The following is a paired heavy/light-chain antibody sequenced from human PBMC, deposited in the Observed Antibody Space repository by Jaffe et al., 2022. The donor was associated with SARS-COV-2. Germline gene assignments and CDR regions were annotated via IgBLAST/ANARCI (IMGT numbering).Light chain of an antibody. J-gene: IGKJ1*01. CDR2: EAS. Sequence: DIQMTQSPSTLSAYVGDRVTITCRASQSISKWLAWYQHKPGKAPQLLIYEASKLQSGVPSRFSGSGSGTEFTLTISSLQPDDFATYFCQQCDNYWTFGQGTKVEIK. CDR3: QQCDNYWT. CDR1: QSISKW. V-gene: IGKV1-5*03.
Heavy chain of an antibody. CDR2: ISISGDET. CDR3: ARRIVSGKDHFDY. CDR1: GYTFNNYA. V-gene: IGHV3-23*04. Sequence: EVHLVESGGGLVQPGGSLRLSCAASGYTFNNYAMIWVRQAPGKGLEWVSAISISGDETSYADFVKGRFTISRDSSKNTLYLRMNSLGAEDTAVYYCARRIVSGKDHFDYWGQGTLVTVSS. D-gene: IGHD2-15*01. J-gene: IGHJ4*02.